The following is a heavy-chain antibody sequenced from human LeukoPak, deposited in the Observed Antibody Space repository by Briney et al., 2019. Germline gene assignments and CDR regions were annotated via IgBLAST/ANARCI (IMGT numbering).Heavy chain of an antibody. D-gene: IGHD3-3*01. CDR1: GFTFSSYG. V-gene: IGHV3-33*01. J-gene: IGHJ5*02. CDR2: IWYDGSNK. Sequence: GGSLRLSCAASGFTFSSYGMHWVRQAPGKGLEWVAVIWYDGSNKYYADSVKGRFTISRDNSKNTLYLQMNSLRAEDTAVYYCARDGNDFWSGYQSANWFDPWGQGTLVTVSS. CDR3: ARDGNDFWSGYQSANWFDP.